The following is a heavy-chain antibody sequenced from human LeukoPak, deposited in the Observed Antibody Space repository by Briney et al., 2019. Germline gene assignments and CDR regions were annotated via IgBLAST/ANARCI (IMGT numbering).Heavy chain of an antibody. CDR2: IIRCSNSI. D-gene: IGHD6-19*01. CDR3: ARTPPGGWYGSLDY. Sequence: PGGSLRLSCAASGFTFSSYSMNWVRQAPGKGLEWVSLIIRCSNSIFYADSVKGRFTISRDSAKNSLYLQMNSLRGEDTAVYYCARTPPGGWYGSLDYWGQGTLVPVSS. V-gene: IGHV3-21*01. J-gene: IGHJ4*02. CDR1: GFTFSSYS.